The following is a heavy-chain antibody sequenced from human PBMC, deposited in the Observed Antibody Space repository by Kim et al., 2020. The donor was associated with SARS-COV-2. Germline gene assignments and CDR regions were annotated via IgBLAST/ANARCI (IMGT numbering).Heavy chain of an antibody. V-gene: IGHV1-69*02. J-gene: IGHJ4*02. CDR2: IIPILGIA. CDR3: ARPSLRYFDGDREDYFDY. CDR1: GGTFSSYT. D-gene: IGHD3-9*01. Sequence: SVKVSCKASGGTFSSYTISWVRQAPGQGLEWMGRIIPILGIANYAQKFQGRVTITADKSTSTAYMELSSLRSEDTAVYYCARPSLRYFDGDREDYFDYWGQGTLVTVSS.